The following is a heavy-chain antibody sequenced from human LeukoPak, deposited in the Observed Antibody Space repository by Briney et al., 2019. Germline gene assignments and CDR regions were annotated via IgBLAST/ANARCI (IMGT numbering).Heavy chain of an antibody. Sequence: GGSLRLSCAASRFTFSSYGMHWVRQAPGKGLEWVAVISYDGSNKYYADSVKGRFTVSRDNSKNTLLLQMSSLRAEDTAAYFCARAQPTSSWTAYDVWGQGTTVTVSS. J-gene: IGHJ3*01. CDR3: ARAQPTSSWTAYDV. V-gene: IGHV3-30*03. CDR1: RFTFSSYG. D-gene: IGHD6-13*01. CDR2: ISYDGSNK.